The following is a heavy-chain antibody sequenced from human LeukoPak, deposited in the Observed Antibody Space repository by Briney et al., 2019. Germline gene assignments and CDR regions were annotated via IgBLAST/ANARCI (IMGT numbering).Heavy chain of an antibody. Sequence: SETLSLTCAVYGGSFSGYYWSWIRQPPGKGLEWIGEINYSGSTNYNPSLKSRVTISVDTSKNQFSLKLSSVTAADTAVYYCARGGTSEPGIAVAGRPRFDYWGQGTLVTVSS. CDR3: ARGGTSEPGIAVAGRPRFDY. V-gene: IGHV4-34*01. D-gene: IGHD6-19*01. CDR2: INYSGST. CDR1: GGSFSGYY. J-gene: IGHJ4*02.